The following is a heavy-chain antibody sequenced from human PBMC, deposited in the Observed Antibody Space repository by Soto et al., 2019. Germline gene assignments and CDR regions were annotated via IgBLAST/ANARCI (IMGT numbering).Heavy chain of an antibody. D-gene: IGHD2-15*01. CDR3: ARNVVVVAATYYYYGMDV. V-gene: IGHV1-2*02. Sequence: ASVKVSCKASGYTFTGYYMHWVRQAPGQGLEWMGWINPNSGGTNYAQKFQGRVTMTRDTSISTAYMELSRLRSDDTAVYYCARNVVVVAATYYYYGMDVWGQGTPVTVYS. CDR1: GYTFTGYY. J-gene: IGHJ6*02. CDR2: INPNSGGT.